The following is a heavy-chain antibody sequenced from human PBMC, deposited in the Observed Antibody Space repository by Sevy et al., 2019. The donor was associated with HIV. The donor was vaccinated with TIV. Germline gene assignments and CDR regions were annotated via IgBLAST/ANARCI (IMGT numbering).Heavy chain of an antibody. CDR2: VRWNGVSS. Sequence: GGSLRLSCVASGFNFGDYAMSWVRQAPGKGLEWVSGVRWNGVSSGYADSVKGRFTISRDNAKNALYLQMNSLRAEDTAVYFCASVFDSESYVFDFWGQGTLVTVSS. J-gene: IGHJ4*02. CDR1: GFNFGDYA. D-gene: IGHD3-22*01. CDR3: ASVFDSESYVFDF. V-gene: IGHV3-20*04.